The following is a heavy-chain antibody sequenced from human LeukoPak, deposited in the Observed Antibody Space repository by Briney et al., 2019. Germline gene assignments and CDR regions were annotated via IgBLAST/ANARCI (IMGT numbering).Heavy chain of an antibody. CDR1: GGSISSGSYY. Sequence: ETLSLTCTVSGGSISSGSYYWSWVRQAPGKGLEWVSGINWNGVSTGYADSVKGRFTISRDNAKNSLYLQMNSLRAEDTALYHCARGDFWSGYHPWGQGTLVTVSS. V-gene: IGHV3-20*01. CDR2: INWNGVST. D-gene: IGHD3-3*01. J-gene: IGHJ5*02. CDR3: ARGDFWSGYHP.